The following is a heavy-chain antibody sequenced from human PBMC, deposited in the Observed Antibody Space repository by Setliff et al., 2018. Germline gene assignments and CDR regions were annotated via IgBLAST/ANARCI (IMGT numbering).Heavy chain of an antibody. V-gene: IGHV4-31*03. J-gene: IGHJ5*02. Sequence: PSETLSLTCTVSGGSISSGGYYWSWIRQHPGKGLEWIGYIYYSGSTYYNPSLKSRVTISVDTSKNQFSLKLSSVTAADTAVYYCARDALYDSNDRNSYYGNWLDPWGQGTLVTVSS. D-gene: IGHD3-22*01. CDR3: ARDALYDSNDRNSYYGNWLDP. CDR2: IYYSGST. CDR1: GGSISSGGYY.